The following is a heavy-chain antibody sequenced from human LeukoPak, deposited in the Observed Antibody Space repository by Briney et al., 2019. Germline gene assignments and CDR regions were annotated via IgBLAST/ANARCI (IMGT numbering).Heavy chain of an antibody. V-gene: IGHV4-59*01. J-gene: IGHJ5*02. CDR2: IYYSGNT. D-gene: IGHD2-2*01. Sequence: SETLSLTCTVSGGSISSYYWSWIRQPPGKGLEWIGYIYYSGNTNYNSSLKSRVTMSVDTSKNQFSLKLSSVTAADTAVYYCGRGLGYCSSTTCYPWFGPWGQGTLVTVSS. CDR3: GRGLGYCSSTTCYPWFGP. CDR1: GGSISSYY.